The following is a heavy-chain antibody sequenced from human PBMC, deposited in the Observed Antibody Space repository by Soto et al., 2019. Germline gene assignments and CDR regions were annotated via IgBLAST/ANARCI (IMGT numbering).Heavy chain of an antibody. V-gene: IGHV4-39*01. CDR2: IYYNGAT. CDR3: ARGGKYYQQETYFFDY. D-gene: IGHD3-16*01. CDR1: GGSISSSGYY. J-gene: IGHJ4*01. Sequence: QLQLQGSGPGLVEPSETLSLTCTVSGGSISSSGYYWAWLRQPPGRGLEWIGSIYYNGATYFYPSLKSRVTISVDTSKNQFSLKLTSVAAADTALYFCARGGKYYQQETYFFDYWGQGSLVTVSS.